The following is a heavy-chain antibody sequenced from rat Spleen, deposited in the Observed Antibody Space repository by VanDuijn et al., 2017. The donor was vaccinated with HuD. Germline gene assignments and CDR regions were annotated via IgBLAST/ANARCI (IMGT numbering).Heavy chain of an antibody. Sequence: EVQLVASGGGLVQPGRSLKLSCAASGFTFSNYAMAWVRQAPTRGLEWVATIRYDGSSTHYLDSVKGRFTISRDNAKSTLYVQMDSLRSEDTATYYCARHVSTVVDGFLYWGQGTLVTVSS. CDR1: GFTFSNYA. J-gene: IGHJ3*01. CDR2: IRYDGSST. CDR3: ARHVSTVVDGFLY. D-gene: IGHD1-1*01. V-gene: IGHV5-29*01.